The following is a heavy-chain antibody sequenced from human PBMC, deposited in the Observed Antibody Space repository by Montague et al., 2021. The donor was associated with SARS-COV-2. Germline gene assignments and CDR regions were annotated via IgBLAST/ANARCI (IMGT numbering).Heavy chain of an antibody. CDR3: ATGGYYDNTGYYSDYYYNMDV. CDR1: GFSIDSFY. Sequence: SETLSLTCTVSGFSIDSFYWCWMLRPPGKGLQWIVGIFHSGRTYYNPSLKSRLSMSVDTSKNQVSLRLSSLTAADTAVYYCATGGYYDNTGYYSDYYYNMDVWGQGTTVIVSS. J-gene: IGHJ6*02. V-gene: IGHV4-59*12. D-gene: IGHD3-22*01. CDR2: IFHSGRT.